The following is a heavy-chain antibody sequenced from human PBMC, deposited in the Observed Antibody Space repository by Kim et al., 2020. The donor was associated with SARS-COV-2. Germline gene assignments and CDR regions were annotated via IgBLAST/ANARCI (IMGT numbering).Heavy chain of an antibody. V-gene: IGHV5-10-1*01. CDR3: ARLQGTMTANWFDP. Sequence: SPSFQGHVTISADKSISTAYLQWSSLKASDTAMYYCARLQGTMTANWFDPWGQGTLVTVSS. D-gene: IGHD3-22*01. J-gene: IGHJ5*02.